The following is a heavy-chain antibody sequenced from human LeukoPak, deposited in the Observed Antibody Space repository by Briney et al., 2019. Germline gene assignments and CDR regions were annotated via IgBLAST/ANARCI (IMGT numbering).Heavy chain of an antibody. Sequence: ASVKVSCKASGGTFSSYAISWVRQAPGQGLEWMGGIIPIFGTANYAQKFQGRVTITADESTSTAYMELSSLRSEDTAAYYCARVAAGMRRGFDPWGQGTLVTVSS. CDR1: GGTFSSYA. V-gene: IGHV1-69*13. CDR2: IIPIFGTA. J-gene: IGHJ5*02. D-gene: IGHD6-13*01. CDR3: ARVAAGMRRGFDP.